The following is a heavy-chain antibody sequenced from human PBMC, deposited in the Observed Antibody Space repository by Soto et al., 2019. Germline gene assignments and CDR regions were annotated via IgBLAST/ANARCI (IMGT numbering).Heavy chain of an antibody. J-gene: IGHJ4*02. CDR2: IIPIFGTA. D-gene: IGHD6-6*01. Sequence: QVQLVQSGAEVKKPGSSVKVSCKASGGTFSSYAISWVRQAPGQGLEWMGGIIPIFGTANYAQKCQGRVTITADESTSTAYMELSSLRSEDTAVYYCARSIAARTVYYFDYWGQGTLVTVSS. CDR1: GGTFSSYA. V-gene: IGHV1-69*01. CDR3: ARSIAARTVYYFDY.